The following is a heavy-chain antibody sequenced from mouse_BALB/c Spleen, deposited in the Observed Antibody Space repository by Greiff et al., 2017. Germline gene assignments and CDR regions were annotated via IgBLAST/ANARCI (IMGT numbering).Heavy chain of an antibody. CDR3: ARTVDYDFAY. CDR1: GFTFSSFG. V-gene: IGHV5-17*02. D-gene: IGHD2-4*01. CDR2: ISSGSSTI. Sequence: EVHLVESGGGLVQPGGSRKLSCAASGFTFSSFGMHWVRQAPEKGLEWVAYISSGSSTIYYADTVKGRFTISRDNPKNTLFLQMTSLRSEDTAMYYCARTVDYDFAYWGQGTLVTVSA. J-gene: IGHJ3*01.